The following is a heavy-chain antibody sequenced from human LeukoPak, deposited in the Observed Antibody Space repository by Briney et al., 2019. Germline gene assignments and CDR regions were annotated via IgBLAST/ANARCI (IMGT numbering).Heavy chain of an antibody. J-gene: IGHJ4*02. D-gene: IGHD6-13*01. V-gene: IGHV3-20*04. CDR1: GFTFDDYG. CDR2: INWNGGST. CDR3: AREDFIAAAGTFFDY. Sequence: PGGSLRLSXAASGFTFDDYGMSWVRQAPGKGLEWVFGINWNGGSTGYADSVKGRFTISRDNAKNSLYLQMNSLRAEDTALYYCAREDFIAAAGTFFDYWGQGTLVTVSS.